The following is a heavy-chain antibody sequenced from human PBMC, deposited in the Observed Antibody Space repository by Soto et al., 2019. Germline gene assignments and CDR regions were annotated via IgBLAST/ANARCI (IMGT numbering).Heavy chain of an antibody. J-gene: IGHJ5*02. CDR1: GGTFRNYP. CDR3: ARGPLVVLTYFPS. Sequence: QVQLVQSGPEVKKPGSSVKVSCQASGGTFRNYPINWVRQAPGQGLEWMGSIVPLTDIPDYAQNFQARLTISADRSTSTDYMELNSLTSDDTAMYFCARGPLVVLTYFPSWGQGTLVTVSS. CDR2: IVPLTDIP. D-gene: IGHD1-26*01. V-gene: IGHV1-69*02.